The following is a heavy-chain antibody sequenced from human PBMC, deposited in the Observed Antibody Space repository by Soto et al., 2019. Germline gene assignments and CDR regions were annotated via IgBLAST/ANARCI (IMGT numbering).Heavy chain of an antibody. D-gene: IGHD2-15*01. J-gene: IGHJ6*02. CDR1: GGTFSSYA. V-gene: IGHV1-69*13. CDR3: ARDGRARPPENCSGGSCHKTYYYYGMDV. Sequence: ASVKVSCKASGGTFSSYAISWVRQAPGQGLEWMGGIIPIFGTANYAQKFQGRVTITADESTSTAYMELSSLRSEDTAVYYCARDGRARPPENCSGGSCHKTYYYYGMDVWGQGTTVTVSS. CDR2: IIPIFGTA.